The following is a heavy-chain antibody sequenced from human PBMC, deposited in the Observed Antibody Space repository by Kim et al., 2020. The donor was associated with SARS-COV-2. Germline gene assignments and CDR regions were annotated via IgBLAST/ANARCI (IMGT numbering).Heavy chain of an antibody. J-gene: IGHJ4*02. CDR1: GFTFNSFA. CDR3: ARDRRGDYYRIDY. CDR2: MSYNGSTE. D-gene: IGHD2-21*02. Sequence: GGSLRLSCAASGFTFNSFAFHWVRQTPGKGLEWVSVMSYNGSTEYYADSVKGRFTISRDNFKNTLYLQMNNLKTEDTAVYYCARDRRGDYYRIDYWGQGTLVTVSP. V-gene: IGHV3-30*14.